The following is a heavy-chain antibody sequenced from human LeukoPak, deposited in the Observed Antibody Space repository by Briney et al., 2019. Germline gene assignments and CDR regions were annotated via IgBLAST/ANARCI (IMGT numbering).Heavy chain of an antibody. Sequence: PGGSLRLSCEACGFTFRTYGMTGVRQAPGEGVEWVSGFTGSSAWTYYADSVKGRFTISRDNSTNTLHLQMDSLRAEDTAIYYCARELVSLGTGYFDLWGRGTLVTVSS. CDR1: GFTFRTYG. CDR2: FTGSSAWT. V-gene: IGHV3-23*01. CDR3: ARELVSLGTGYFDL. D-gene: IGHD7-27*01. J-gene: IGHJ2*01.